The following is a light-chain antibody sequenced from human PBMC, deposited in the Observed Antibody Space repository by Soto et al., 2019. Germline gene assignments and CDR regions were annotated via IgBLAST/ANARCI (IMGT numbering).Light chain of an antibody. CDR3: QQYASSLT. V-gene: IGKV3-20*01. CDR1: QSVDSAV. Sequence: EIVLTQSPGSLSLSLGERATLSCRASQSVDSAVFAWYQQKPGQPPRLLMYGASRRATGIPERFSGSGSGTDFTLAISRLEPEDFAVYYCQQYASSLTFGQGTKVEI. CDR2: GAS. J-gene: IGKJ1*01.